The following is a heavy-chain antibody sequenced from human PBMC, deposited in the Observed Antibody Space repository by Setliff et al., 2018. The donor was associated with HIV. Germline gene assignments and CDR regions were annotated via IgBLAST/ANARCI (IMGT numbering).Heavy chain of an antibody. CDR2: IKKDGSDK. J-gene: IGHJ4*01. CDR3: ASSRPPDDSSGYLDH. V-gene: IGHV3-7*03. D-gene: IGHD3-22*01. CDR1: GFTFSSYW. Sequence: GSLRLSCAASGFTFSSYWINWVRQAPGKGLEWVANIKKDGSDKFYVDSVKGRFAISRDNAKNSLNLEMNSLRAEDTAIYYCASSRPPDDSSGYLDHWGQGTLVTVSS.